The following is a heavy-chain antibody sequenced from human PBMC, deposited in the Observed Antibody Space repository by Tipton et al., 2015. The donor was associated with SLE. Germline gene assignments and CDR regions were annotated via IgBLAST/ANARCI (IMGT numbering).Heavy chain of an antibody. J-gene: IGHJ4*02. D-gene: IGHD2/OR15-2a*01. CDR3: ARGIVAAFYY. V-gene: IGHV4-59*12. CDR1: GASISTYY. Sequence: TLSLTCSVSGASISTYYWGWIRQAPGKGLEWVGCMRRGGRTDYNPSLKSRVAISVDTSKNQFSLKLSSVTAADTAVYYCARGIVAAFYYWGQGTLVTVSS. CDR2: MRRGGRT.